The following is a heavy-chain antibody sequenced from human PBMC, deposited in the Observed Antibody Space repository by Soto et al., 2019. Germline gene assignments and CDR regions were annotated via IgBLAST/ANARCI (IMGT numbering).Heavy chain of an antibody. CDR2: ISSSSSYI. V-gene: IGHV3-21*01. Sequence: GGSLRLSCAASGFTFSSYSMNWVRQAPGKGLEWVSSISSSSSYIYYADSVKGRFTISRDNAKNSLYLQMNSLRAEDTAVYYCARDVVTTVTTTPYFDYWGQGTLVTVSS. CDR3: ARDVVTTVTTTPYFDY. CDR1: GFTFSSYS. D-gene: IGHD4-17*01. J-gene: IGHJ4*02.